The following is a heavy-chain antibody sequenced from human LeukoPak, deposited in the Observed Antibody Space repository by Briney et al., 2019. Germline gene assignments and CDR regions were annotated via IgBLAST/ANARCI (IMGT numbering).Heavy chain of an antibody. D-gene: IGHD5-18*01. CDR3: AKGPSETAMATAFDY. J-gene: IGHJ4*02. V-gene: IGHV3-33*06. CDR2: ICYDGSNK. Sequence: GGSLRLSCAASGFSFSSYGMHWVRQSPGKGLEWVAVICYDGSNKYYADSVKGRFTISRDNSKNTLYLQMNSLGAEDTALYYCAKGPSETAMATAFDYWGQGTLVTVSS. CDR1: GFSFSSYG.